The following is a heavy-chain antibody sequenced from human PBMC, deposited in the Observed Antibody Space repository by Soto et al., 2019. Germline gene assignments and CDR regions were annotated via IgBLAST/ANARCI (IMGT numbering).Heavy chain of an antibody. V-gene: IGHV4-31*03. J-gene: IGHJ4*02. Sequence: PSETLSLTCTVSGGSISSGGYYWSWIRQHPGKGLEWIGYIYYSGSTYYNPSLKSRVTISVDTSKNQFSLKLSSVTAADTAVYYCARADCSGGSCYSVDYWGQGTLVTVSS. CDR3: ARADCSGGSCYSVDY. CDR1: GGSISSGGYY. D-gene: IGHD2-15*01. CDR2: IYYSGST.